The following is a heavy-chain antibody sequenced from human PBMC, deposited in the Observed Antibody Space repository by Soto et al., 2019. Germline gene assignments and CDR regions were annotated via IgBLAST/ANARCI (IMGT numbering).Heavy chain of an antibody. CDR3: ARDAGYCSSTSCYGNWFDP. V-gene: IGHV3-30-3*01. CDR2: ISYDGSNK. CDR1: GFTFSSYA. D-gene: IGHD2-2*01. J-gene: IGHJ5*02. Sequence: PGGSLRLSCAASGFTFSSYAMHWVRQAPGKGLEWVAVISYDGSNKYYADSVKGRFTISRDNSKNTLYLQMNSLRAEDTAVYHCARDAGYCSSTSCYGNWFDPWGQGTLVTVSS.